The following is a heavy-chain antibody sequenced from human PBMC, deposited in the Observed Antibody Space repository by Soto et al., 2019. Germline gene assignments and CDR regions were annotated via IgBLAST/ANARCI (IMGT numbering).Heavy chain of an antibody. Sequence: SETLSVTFTVSGGSINRSYWSWIRQSPGKGLEWIVYIDYSGSTDYNPPLKSRVTILVDASKSQCSLKLSSVTAADPAVYYCARLTSASRQRLMTFYFHXWGQVTLVTVSX. V-gene: IGHV4-59*01. CDR3: ARLTSASRQRLMTFYFHX. CDR2: IDYSGST. J-gene: IGHJ4*02. CDR1: GGSINRSY. D-gene: IGHD3-16*01.